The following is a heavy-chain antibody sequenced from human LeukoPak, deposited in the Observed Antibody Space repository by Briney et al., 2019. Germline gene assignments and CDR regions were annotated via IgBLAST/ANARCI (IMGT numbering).Heavy chain of an antibody. Sequence: SETLSLTCTVSGGSFHTYYWNWIRQPAGKGLEWIGRIFHSGSTNYNPSLNSRVTMSVDTSKNQFSLKLSSVTAADTAVYYCARSRIVLADSLDPWGQGTLVTVSS. CDR3: ARSRIVLADSLDP. CDR1: GGSFHTYY. D-gene: IGHD6-19*01. V-gene: IGHV4-4*07. J-gene: IGHJ5*02. CDR2: IFHSGST.